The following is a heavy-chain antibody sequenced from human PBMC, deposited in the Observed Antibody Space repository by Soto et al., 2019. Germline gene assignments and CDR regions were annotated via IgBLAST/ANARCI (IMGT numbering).Heavy chain of an antibody. Sequence: GESLKISCKGFGYSFSSYWIGWVRQIPGKSLGWMGIIYPGDSDTRYSPSFQGQVTISADKSISTAYLQWSSLKASDTAMYYCARIDTYGSGDLGYYYGMDVWGQGTTVTVSS. CDR2: IYPGDSDT. CDR3: ARIDTYGSGDLGYYYGMDV. CDR1: GYSFSSYW. J-gene: IGHJ6*02. D-gene: IGHD3-10*01. V-gene: IGHV5-51*01.